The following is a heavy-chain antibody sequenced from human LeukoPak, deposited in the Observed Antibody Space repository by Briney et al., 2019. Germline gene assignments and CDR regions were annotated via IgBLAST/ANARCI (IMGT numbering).Heavy chain of an antibody. Sequence: GGSLRLSCAASGFTFSSYAMSWVRQAPGKGLEWVANIKQDGSEKYYVDSVKGRFTISRDNAKNSLYLQMNSLRAEDTAVYYCSRVKYSGLGGRFDAFDIWGQGTMVTVSS. J-gene: IGHJ3*02. CDR2: IKQDGSEK. CDR3: SRVKYSGLGGRFDAFDI. D-gene: IGHD5-12*01. CDR1: GFTFSSYA. V-gene: IGHV3-7*03.